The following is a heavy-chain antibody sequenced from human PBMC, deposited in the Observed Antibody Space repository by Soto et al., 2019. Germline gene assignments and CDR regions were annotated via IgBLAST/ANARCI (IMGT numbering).Heavy chain of an antibody. CDR3: VRTARQGAVAPHWFDR. D-gene: IGHD2-21*02. Sequence: SETLSLTCTVSGASIRSTDYYWSWIRQAPGKGLEWIGYVYYTGSTYYNPSLMSRLTISVDTSKNQFSLKLTSVTAAETAVYYCVRTARQGAVAPHWFDRWGQGTQVTVPQ. CDR2: VYYTGST. V-gene: IGHV4-30-4*01. CDR1: GASIRSTDYY. J-gene: IGHJ5*02.